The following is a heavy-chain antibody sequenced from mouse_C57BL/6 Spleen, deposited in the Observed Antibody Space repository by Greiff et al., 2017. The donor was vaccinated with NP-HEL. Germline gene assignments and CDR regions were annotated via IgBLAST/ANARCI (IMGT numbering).Heavy chain of an antibody. V-gene: IGHV14-2*01. CDR1: GFNIKDYY. CDR3: ARITTVVATSHWYFDV. J-gene: IGHJ1*03. D-gene: IGHD1-1*01. Sequence: EVQLKESGAELVKPGASVKLSCTASGFNIKDYYMHWVKQRTEQGLEWIGRIDPEDGETKYAPKFQGKATITADTSSNTAYLQLSSLTSEDTAVYYCARITTVVATSHWYFDVWGTGTTVTVSS. CDR2: IDPEDGET.